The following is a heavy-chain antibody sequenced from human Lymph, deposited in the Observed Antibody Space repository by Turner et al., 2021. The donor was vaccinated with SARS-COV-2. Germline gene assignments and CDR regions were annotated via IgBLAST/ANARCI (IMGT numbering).Heavy chain of an antibody. CDR3: AREMPPQQYYGMDV. J-gene: IGHJ6*02. Sequence: QVPLVESGGGVVQPGRSLRLSCAASGFTFSSYPMHWVRQAPGKWLEWVAVISYDGSNKYYADSVKGRFTISRDKSKNTLYLQMHSLRAEDTALYYCAREMPPQQYYGMDVWGQGTTVTVSS. D-gene: IGHD2-2*01. CDR2: ISYDGSNK. CDR1: GFTFSSYP. V-gene: IGHV3-30-3*01.